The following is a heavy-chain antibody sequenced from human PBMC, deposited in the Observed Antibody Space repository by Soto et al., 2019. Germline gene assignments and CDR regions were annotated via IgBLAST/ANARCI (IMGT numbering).Heavy chain of an antibody. V-gene: IGHV3-11*06. D-gene: IGHD5-18*01. Sequence: GSLRLSCVASVFTFSDYYMSWIRQAPGEGLELVSFISSSSVYTTYADSVMGRFTISRDNAKNSLYLQMNSLRAEDTAVYYCARDRYGYNYGSSHPPDYWGQGTLVTVSS. J-gene: IGHJ4*02. CDR3: ARDRYGYNYGSSHPPDY. CDR1: VFTFSDYY. CDR2: ISSSSVYT.